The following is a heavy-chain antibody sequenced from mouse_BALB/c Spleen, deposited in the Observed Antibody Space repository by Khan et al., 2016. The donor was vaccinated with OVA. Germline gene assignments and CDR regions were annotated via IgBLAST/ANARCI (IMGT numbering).Heavy chain of an antibody. CDR2: ISYDGSN. J-gene: IGHJ3*01. D-gene: IGHD2-12*01. CDR1: GYSITSGYY. CDR3: ARGYYCYYWFAY. Sequence: EVQLQESGPGLVKPSQSLSLTCSVTGYSITSGYYWNWIRQFPGNKLEWMGYISYDGSNNYNPSLKNRISITRDTSKNQFFLKLNSVTTEDTATXYCARGYYCYYWFAYWGQGTLVTVSA. V-gene: IGHV3-6*01.